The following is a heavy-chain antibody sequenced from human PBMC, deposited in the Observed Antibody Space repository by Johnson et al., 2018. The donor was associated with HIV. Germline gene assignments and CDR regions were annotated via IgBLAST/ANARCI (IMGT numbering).Heavy chain of an antibody. J-gene: IGHJ3*02. V-gene: IGHV3-NL1*01. CDR3: ARGRGPRGAFDI. CDR2: IYSGGTT. Sequence: QVQLVESGGGVVQPGGSLRLSCAASGFTFSSYAMHWVRQAPGNGLEWVSVIYSGGTTYSADSVKGRFTISRDNSKNTLYLQMNSLRAEDTAVYYCARGRGPRGAFDIWGQGTMVTVSS. CDR1: GFTFSSYA. D-gene: IGHD3-16*01.